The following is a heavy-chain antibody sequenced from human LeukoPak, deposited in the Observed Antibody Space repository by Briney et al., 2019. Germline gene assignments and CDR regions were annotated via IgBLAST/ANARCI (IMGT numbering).Heavy chain of an antibody. V-gene: IGHV3-23*01. CDR2: ISGSDDST. CDR3: AKGSSASRPYYFDY. J-gene: IGHJ4*02. CDR1: GFTFASNG. D-gene: IGHD2-2*01. Sequence: GGSLRLSCAASGFTFASNGVNWVRQAPGKGLEWVSGISGSDDSTYYVDSVKGRFTISRGNSKNTLYLQMNSLRAEDTAIYYCAKGSSASRPYYFDYWGQGTLVTVSS.